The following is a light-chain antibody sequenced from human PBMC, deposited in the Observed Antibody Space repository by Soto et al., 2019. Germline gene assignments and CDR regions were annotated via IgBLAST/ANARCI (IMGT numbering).Light chain of an antibody. CDR2: GAS. CDR3: QQYGSSPWT. V-gene: IGKV3-20*01. CDR1: QGISSN. Sequence: TQTPSCLFASVGDRVTITFRASQGISSNLAWYQQKPGQAPRLLIYGASSRATGIPDRFSGSGSGTDFTLTISRLEPEDFAVYYCQQYGSSPWTFGQGTNVAIK. J-gene: IGKJ1*01.